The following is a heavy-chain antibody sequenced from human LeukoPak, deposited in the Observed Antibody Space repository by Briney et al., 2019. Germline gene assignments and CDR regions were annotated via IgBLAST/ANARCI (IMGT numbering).Heavy chain of an antibody. CDR1: GGSISSYY. Sequence: SETLSLTCTVSGGSISSYYWSWIRQPPGKGLEWIGYIYYSGTTNYNPSLKSRVTISVDTSKNQFSLKLSSVTAADTAVYYCARRSIVVVPAARNGYNWFDPWGQGTLVTASS. CDR3: ARRSIVVVPAARNGYNWFDP. J-gene: IGHJ5*02. D-gene: IGHD2-2*01. CDR2: IYYSGTT. V-gene: IGHV4-59*12.